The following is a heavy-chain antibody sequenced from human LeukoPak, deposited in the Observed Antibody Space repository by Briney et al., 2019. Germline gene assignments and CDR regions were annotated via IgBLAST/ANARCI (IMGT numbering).Heavy chain of an antibody. V-gene: IGHV3-74*01. CDR2: LNGDGSQT. Sequence: PGGSLRLSCAASGFTFSNYWLHWVRQAPGKGLVWLSRLNGDGSQTRYADSVKARFTISRDNAKNTVYLQMKSLRVENTAVYFCAGEGGEQEPANWGQGTLVTVSS. D-gene: IGHD3-10*01. CDR3: AGEGGEQEPAN. J-gene: IGHJ4*02. CDR1: GFTFSNYW.